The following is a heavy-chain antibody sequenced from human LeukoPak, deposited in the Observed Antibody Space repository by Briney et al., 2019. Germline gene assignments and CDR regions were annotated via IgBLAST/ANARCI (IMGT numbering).Heavy chain of an antibody. V-gene: IGHV3-48*04. CDR3: ARSPLTRNYCDSSGYYMDV. Sequence: GGSLRLSCAASGFTFSSYSMNWVRQAPGKALEGVSYISSSSSTIYYADSVKGRLTISRDNAKHSLYLQMHSLRAEDTAVYYCARSPLTRNYCDSSGYYMDVWGKGTTVTVSS. CDR2: ISSSSSTI. CDR1: GFTFSSYS. J-gene: IGHJ6*03. D-gene: IGHD3-22*01.